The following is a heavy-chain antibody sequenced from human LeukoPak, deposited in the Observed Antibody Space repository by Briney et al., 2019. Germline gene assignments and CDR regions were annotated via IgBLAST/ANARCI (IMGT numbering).Heavy chain of an antibody. CDR1: GFTFSDFD. CDR3: ARLATSRLRGVY. J-gene: IGHJ4*02. Sequence: PGGSLRLSCAASGFTFSDFDMNWIRQPPGKGLEWIGSIYYSGSTYYNPSLKSRVTISVDTSKNQFSLKLSSVTAADTAVYYCARLATSRLRGVYWGQGTLVTVSS. V-gene: IGHV4-39*01. D-gene: IGHD1-26*01. CDR2: IYYSGST.